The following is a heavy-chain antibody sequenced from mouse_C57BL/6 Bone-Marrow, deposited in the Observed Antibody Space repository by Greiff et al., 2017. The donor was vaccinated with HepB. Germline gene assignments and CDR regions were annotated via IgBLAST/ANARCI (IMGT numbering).Heavy chain of an antibody. V-gene: IGHV5-4*01. J-gene: IGHJ4*01. D-gene: IGHD2-5*01. Sequence: EVQLQESGGGLVKPGGSLKLSCAASGFTFSSYAMSWVRQTPEKRLEWVATISDGGSYTYYPDNVKGRFTISRDNAKNNLYLQMSHLKSEDTAMYYCARFYYSNYGGAMDYWGQGTSVTGSS. CDR1: GFTFSSYA. CDR2: ISDGGSYT. CDR3: ARFYYSNYGGAMDY.